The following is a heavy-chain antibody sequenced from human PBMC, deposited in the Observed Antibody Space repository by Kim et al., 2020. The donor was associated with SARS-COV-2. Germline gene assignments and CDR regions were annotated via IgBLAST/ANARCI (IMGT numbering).Heavy chain of an antibody. CDR1: GYTFTSYY. J-gene: IGHJ5*02. CDR3: ARDRVAAAGIGWFDP. Sequence: ASVKVSCKASGYTFTSYYMHWVRQAPGQGLEWMGIINPSGGSTSYAQKFQGRVTMTRDTSTSTVYMELSSLRSEDTAVYYCARDRVAAAGIGWFDPWGQGTLVTVSS. CDR2: INPSGGST. D-gene: IGHD6-13*01. V-gene: IGHV1-46*01.